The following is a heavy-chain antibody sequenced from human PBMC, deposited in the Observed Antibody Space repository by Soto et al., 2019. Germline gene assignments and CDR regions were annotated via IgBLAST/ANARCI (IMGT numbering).Heavy chain of an antibody. CDR1: GFTFSSYS. V-gene: IGHV3-21*01. D-gene: IGHD3-16*01. CDR2: ISSSSSYI. Sequence: GGSLRLSCAASGFTFSSYSMNWVRQAPGKGLEWVSSISSSSSYIYYADSVKGRFTISRDNAKNSLYLQMNSLRAEDTAVYYCARDGGITGYYYYDMDVWGKGTTVTVSS. J-gene: IGHJ6*03. CDR3: ARDGGITGYYYYDMDV.